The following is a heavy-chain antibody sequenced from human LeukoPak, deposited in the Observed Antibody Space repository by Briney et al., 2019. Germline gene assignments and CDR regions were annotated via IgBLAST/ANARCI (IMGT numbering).Heavy chain of an antibody. J-gene: IGHJ4*02. Sequence: ASVKVSCKVSGYTLTELSMHWVRQAPGKGLEWMGGFDPEDGETIYAQKFQGRVTTTEDTSTDTAYMELSSLRSEDTAVYYCATDGNSGSYSRIQWGQGTLVTVSS. CDR1: GYTLTELS. CDR3: ATDGNSGSYSRIQ. CDR2: FDPEDGET. D-gene: IGHD1-26*01. V-gene: IGHV1-24*01.